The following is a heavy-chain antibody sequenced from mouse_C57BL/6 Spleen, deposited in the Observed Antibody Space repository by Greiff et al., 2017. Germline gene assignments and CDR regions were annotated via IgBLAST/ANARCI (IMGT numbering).Heavy chain of an antibody. CDR2: INYDGSST. D-gene: IGHD2-2*01. Sequence: EVMLVESEGGLVQPGSSMKLSCTASGFTFSDYYMAWVRQVPEKGLEWVANINYDGSSTYYLDSLKSRFIISRDNAKNMLYLQMSSLKSEDTATYYCARGVTYFDYWGQGTTLTVSS. CDR3: ARGVTYFDY. CDR1: GFTFSDYY. J-gene: IGHJ2*01. V-gene: IGHV5-16*01.